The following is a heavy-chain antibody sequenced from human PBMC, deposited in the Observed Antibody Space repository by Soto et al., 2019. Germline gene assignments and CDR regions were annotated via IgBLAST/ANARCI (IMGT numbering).Heavy chain of an antibody. V-gene: IGHV3-33*01. J-gene: IGHJ3*02. CDR3: ATSTATDAFDI. Sequence: QVQMVASGGGVVQPGKSLRLSCAASGFTFSDYGMHWVRQAPARGPEWVALVRDDGSKTYYADSVRGRFTISRDNSKNMFYLQMNSLRVEDTAIYCCATSTATDAFDIWGQGTMVTVSS. CDR1: GFTFSDYG. CDR2: VRDDGSKT.